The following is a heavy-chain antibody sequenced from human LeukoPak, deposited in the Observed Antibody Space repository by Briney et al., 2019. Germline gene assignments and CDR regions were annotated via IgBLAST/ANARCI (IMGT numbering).Heavy chain of an antibody. D-gene: IGHD2-2*02. Sequence: GGSLRLSCAASGFTFSGYEMNWVRQAPGKGLEWVSHISGSGVTIHYSDSVKGRFTISRDNAKNSLYLQMNSLRVEGTAVYYCARDGVPGHTVFDYWGQGTLVTVSS. J-gene: IGHJ4*02. V-gene: IGHV3-48*03. CDR2: ISGSGVTI. CDR1: GFTFSGYE. CDR3: ARDGVPGHTVFDY.